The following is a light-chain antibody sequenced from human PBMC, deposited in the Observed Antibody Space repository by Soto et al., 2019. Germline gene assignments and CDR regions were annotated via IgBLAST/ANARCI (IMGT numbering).Light chain of an antibody. J-gene: IGKJ1*01. CDR1: QTVSSN. Sequence: IVLTQSPGTLSLSPGERAPLSFRASQTVSSNFLAWYQEKPGQAPRLLIYGASTRATGIPARFSGSGSGTDFTLIISSLQSEDSAVYYCQQYNSWLWTFGQGTKVDIK. CDR2: GAS. V-gene: IGKV3-15*01. CDR3: QQYNSWLWT.